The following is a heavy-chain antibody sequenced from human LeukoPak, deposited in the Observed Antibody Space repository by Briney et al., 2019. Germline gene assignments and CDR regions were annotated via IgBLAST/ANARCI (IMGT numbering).Heavy chain of an antibody. Sequence: GGSLRLSCVASGFTFRTYWIHWVRQAPGKGLVWVSRINGDGSSTDYADSVKGRFTISRDNAKNTLHLQMNSLRAEDTAVYYCDRGGVDYWGQGTLVTVSS. V-gene: IGHV3-74*01. D-gene: IGHD3-16*01. CDR3: DRGGVDY. CDR2: INGDGSST. J-gene: IGHJ4*02. CDR1: GFTFRTYW.